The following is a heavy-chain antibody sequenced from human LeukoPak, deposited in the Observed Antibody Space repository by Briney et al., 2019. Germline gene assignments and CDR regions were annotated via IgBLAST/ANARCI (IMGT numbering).Heavy chain of an antibody. V-gene: IGHV3-74*01. Sequence: GGSLRLSCAASGFTFSNYWMHWVRQAPGKGLVWVSRINSDGINTSYADSVKGRFTISRDNAKNMLNLQMNSLRAEDTAVYYCARDPYLDHGIAIWGQGTMVAVSS. J-gene: IGHJ3*02. CDR2: INSDGINT. CDR1: GFTFSNYW. CDR3: ARDPYLDHGIAI. D-gene: IGHD4/OR15-4a*01.